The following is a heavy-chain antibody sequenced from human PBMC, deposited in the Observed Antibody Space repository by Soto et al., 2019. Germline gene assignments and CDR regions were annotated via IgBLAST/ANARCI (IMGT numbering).Heavy chain of an antibody. D-gene: IGHD3-22*01. CDR3: ASMGSSGYWFDY. CDR1: GFTFSSYA. V-gene: IGHV3-64*01. Sequence: PGGSLRHSCAASGFTFSSYAMHWVRQAPGKGLEYVSAISSNGGSTYYANSVKGRFTISRDNSKNTLYLQMGSLRAEDMAVYYCASMGSSGYWFDYWGQGTPVTVSS. J-gene: IGHJ4*02. CDR2: ISSNGGST.